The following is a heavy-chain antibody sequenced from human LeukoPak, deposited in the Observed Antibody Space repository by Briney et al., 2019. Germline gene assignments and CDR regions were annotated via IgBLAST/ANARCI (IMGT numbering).Heavy chain of an antibody. V-gene: IGHV3-21*01. J-gene: IGHJ4*02. CDR3: ARYGSGSYVTYGDY. Sequence: PGGSLRLSCEASGFTFTTYSITWVRPAPGKGLGWVSIISSGSSAIFSADALKGRFTISRDNAKSSVYLQMSSLRAEDTAVYYCARYGSGSYVTYGDYWGQGTLVTVSS. D-gene: IGHD3-10*01. CDR1: GFTFTTYS. CDR2: ISSGSSAI.